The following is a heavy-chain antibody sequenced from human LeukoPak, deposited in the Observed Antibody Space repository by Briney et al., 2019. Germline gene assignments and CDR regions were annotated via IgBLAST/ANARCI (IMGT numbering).Heavy chain of an antibody. CDR1: GGSISSGDYY. V-gene: IGHV4-30-4*01. D-gene: IGHD1-1*01. Sequence: SETLSLTCTGSGGSISSGDYYWIWIRQPPGRGLECIGYMHYSGSISYSPSLKSRVTISVDTAKNQFSLRLSSVTAADTAVYYCARQLERLGWFDPWGQGTLVTVSS. J-gene: IGHJ5*02. CDR2: MHYSGSI. CDR3: ARQLERLGWFDP.